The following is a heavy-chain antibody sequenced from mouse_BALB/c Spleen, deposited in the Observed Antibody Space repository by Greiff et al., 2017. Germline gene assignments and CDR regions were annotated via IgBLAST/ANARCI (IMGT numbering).Heavy chain of an antibody. CDR1: GFTFSSYA. D-gene: IGHD2-1*01. CDR2: ISSGGSYT. J-gene: IGHJ3*01. V-gene: IGHV5-9-4*01. Sequence: EVMLVESGGGLVKPGGSLKLSCAASGFTFSSYAMSWVRQSPEKRLEWVAEISSGGSYTYYPDTVTGRFTISRDNAKNTLYLEMSSLRSEDTAMYYCARDPTGNYEFAYWGQGTLVTVSA. CDR3: ARDPTGNYEFAY.